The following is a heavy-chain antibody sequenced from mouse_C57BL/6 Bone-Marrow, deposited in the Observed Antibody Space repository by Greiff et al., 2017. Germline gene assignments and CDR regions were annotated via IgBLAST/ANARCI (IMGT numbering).Heavy chain of an antibody. Sequence: EVQLQQSGPVLVKPGASVKMSCKASGYTFTDYYMNWVKQSHGKSLEWIGVINPYNGGTSYNQKFKGKATLTVDKSSSTAYMELNSLTSEDSAVYYCARSISLPDYWGQGTSVTVSS. CDR1: GYTFTDYY. CDR2: INPYNGGT. CDR3: ARSISLPDY. V-gene: IGHV1-19*01. D-gene: IGHD5-5*01. J-gene: IGHJ4*01.